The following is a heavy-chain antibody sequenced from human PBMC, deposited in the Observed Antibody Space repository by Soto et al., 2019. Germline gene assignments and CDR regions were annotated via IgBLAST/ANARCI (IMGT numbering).Heavy chain of an antibody. CDR2: IKEDGSEQ. CDR1: GFSFTTYW. Sequence: GGSLRLSCVASGFSFTTYWMSWVRQAPGKGLEWVANIKEDGSEQYYVDSMGGRFTISRDNAKNSLYLQMNSLRVEDTAVYYCAGYATYGELLTLPYWGLGTLVPVSS. J-gene: IGHJ4*02. D-gene: IGHD3-9*01. CDR3: AGYATYGELLTLPY. V-gene: IGHV3-7*01.